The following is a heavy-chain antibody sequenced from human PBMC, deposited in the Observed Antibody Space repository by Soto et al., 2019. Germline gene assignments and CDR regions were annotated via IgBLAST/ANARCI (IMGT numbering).Heavy chain of an antibody. Sequence: QVQLVQSGAEVKKPGSSVKVSCKASGGTFSSYAISWVRQAPGQGLEWMGGIIPIFGTANYAQKFQGRVTITADESTSTDYMELSSLRSEDTAVYYCARGVAATPLISGYFDYWGQGTLVTVSS. CDR1: GGTFSSYA. CDR3: ARGVAATPLISGYFDY. V-gene: IGHV1-69*01. D-gene: IGHD2-15*01. CDR2: IIPIFGTA. J-gene: IGHJ4*02.